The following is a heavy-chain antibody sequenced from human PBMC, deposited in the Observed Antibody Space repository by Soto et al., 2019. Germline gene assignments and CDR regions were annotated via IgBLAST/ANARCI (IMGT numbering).Heavy chain of an antibody. CDR1: GDSLSSGDYY. V-gene: IGHV4-30-4*01. J-gene: IGHJ6*02. Sequence: QVQLQESGPGLVKPSQTLSLTCAVSGDSLSSGDYYWNWIRQSPGKDLEWIGKIYHTGSTYYNPSLKRRTAILVDTSKNQFSLQLNSVTAADTAVYYCARQRGSNYNYFFGLDVWGQGTTVIVSS. CDR3: ARQRGSNYNYFFGLDV. CDR2: IYHTGST. D-gene: IGHD6-25*01.